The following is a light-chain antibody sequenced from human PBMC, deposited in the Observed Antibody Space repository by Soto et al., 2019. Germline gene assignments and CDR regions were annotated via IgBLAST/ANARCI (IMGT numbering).Light chain of an antibody. J-gene: IGLJ3*02. CDR1: SSDVGAYNF. V-gene: IGLV2-8*01. CDR3: SSSAGIYHYLV. CDR2: EVN. Sequence: QSALTQPPSASGSPGQSVTISCTGTSSDVGAYNFVSWYQHHPGKAPKLMIYEVNKRPSGVPDRFSGSKSGYTASLTVSGLQTEDEAFYYCSSSAGIYHYLVFGGGTKLTVL.